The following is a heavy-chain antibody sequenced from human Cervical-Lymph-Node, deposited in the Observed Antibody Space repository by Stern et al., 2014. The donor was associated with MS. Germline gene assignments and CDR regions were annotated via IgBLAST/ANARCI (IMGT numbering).Heavy chain of an antibody. J-gene: IGHJ5*02. CDR3: ARGSDT. V-gene: IGHV3-7*01. Sequence: VQLLESGAGLVQPGGSLRLSCAASGFTFSSYWMNWVRQAPGKGLEWVANIKEDGSETYYAEPVKGRFTIPRDNAKNSLYLQMNSLRAEDTAVYYCARGSDTWGQGTLVTVSS. CDR2: IKEDGSET. CDR1: GFTFSSYW. D-gene: IGHD2-15*01.